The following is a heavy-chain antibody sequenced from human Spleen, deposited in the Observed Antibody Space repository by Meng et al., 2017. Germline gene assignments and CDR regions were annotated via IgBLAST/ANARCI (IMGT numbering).Heavy chain of an antibody. D-gene: IGHD6-19*01. J-gene: IGHJ4*02. V-gene: IGHV2-5*02. CDR3: AHRGIAVAAYDY. Sequence: QITLKESGPTLVKPTQTLTLTCTFSGFSLSTSGVGVGWIRQPPGKALQWLALIYWDDDKRYSPSLKSRLTITKDTSKNQVVLSMTNIDPVDTATYYCAHRGIAVAAYDYWGQGTLVTVSS. CDR2: IYWDDDK. CDR1: GFSLSTSGVG.